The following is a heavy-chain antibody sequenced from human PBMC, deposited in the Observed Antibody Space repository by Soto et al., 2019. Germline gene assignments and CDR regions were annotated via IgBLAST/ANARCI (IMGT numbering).Heavy chain of an antibody. J-gene: IGHJ3*02. CDR2: IYYSGST. CDR3: SRVGDYYDSSGYYPHPDAFDI. V-gene: IGHV4-59*01. D-gene: IGHD3-22*01. CDR1: GGSISSYD. Sequence: PSETLSLTGTVSGGSISSYDCSWIRQPPWKGLEWIGYIYYSGSTNYNPSLKSRVTISVDTSKNQLSLKLSSVTAADTAVYYCSRVGDYYDSSGYYPHPDAFDIGGHETMV.